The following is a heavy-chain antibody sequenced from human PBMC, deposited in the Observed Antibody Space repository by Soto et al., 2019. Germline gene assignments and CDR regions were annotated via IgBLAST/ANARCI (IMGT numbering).Heavy chain of an antibody. CDR3: ARDLLPVLLWFGELHL. V-gene: IGHV1-18*01. CDR2: ISAYNGNT. J-gene: IGHJ4*02. CDR1: GYTFTSYG. D-gene: IGHD3-10*01. Sequence: QVQLVQSGAEVKKPGASVKVSCKASGYTFTSYGISWVRQAPGQGLEWMGWISAYNGNTNYAQKLQGRVTMTTDTSTSTAYMELRSMRSDDTAVYYCARDLLPVLLWFGELHLWGQGTLVTVSS.